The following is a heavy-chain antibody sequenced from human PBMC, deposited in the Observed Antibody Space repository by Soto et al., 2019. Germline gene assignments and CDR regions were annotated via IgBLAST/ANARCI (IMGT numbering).Heavy chain of an antibody. Sequence: SLRLSCAASGFTFSSYWMSWVRQAPGKGLEWVAVISYDGSNKYYADSVKGRFTISRDNSKNTLYLQMNSLRAEDTAVYYCAKGAWATGTVTPYYGMDVWGQGTTVTVSS. D-gene: IGHD1-1*01. V-gene: IGHV3-30*18. CDR3: AKGAWATGTVTPYYGMDV. J-gene: IGHJ6*02. CDR2: ISYDGSNK. CDR1: GFTFSSYW.